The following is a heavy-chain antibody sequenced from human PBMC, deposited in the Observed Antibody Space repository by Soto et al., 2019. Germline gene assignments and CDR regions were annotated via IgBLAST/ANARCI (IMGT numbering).Heavy chain of an antibody. CDR1: GFTFTADY. CDR2: INPNSGDT. V-gene: IGHV1-2*02. J-gene: IGHJ6*02. CDR3: ARANSIRPYYYNIDV. D-gene: IGHD2-21*01. Sequence: AAVKLYCKASGFTFTADYIHWVRQAHGQGPEWLGWINPNSGDTSYSQKFRARITLTRDTSISTAYMEMISLTSVDTAVFYCARANSIRPYYYNIDVWGQGTAVTVSS.